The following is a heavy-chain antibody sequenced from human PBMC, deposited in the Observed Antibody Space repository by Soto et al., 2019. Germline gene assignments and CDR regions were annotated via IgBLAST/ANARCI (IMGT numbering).Heavy chain of an antibody. V-gene: IGHV4-30-4*01. CDR2: VHHTGRP. J-gene: IGHJ3*01. CDR3: GRAFGYAEPDSSVYLLMDVLEF. Sequence: QPPGKGLEWIGYVHHTGRPYYNPSLTSRLTMSVDTSKNQFCLKLNSVSAADTAVYYCGRAFGYAEPDSSVYLLMDVLEFWGQGTMVTVSP. D-gene: IGHD3-22*01.